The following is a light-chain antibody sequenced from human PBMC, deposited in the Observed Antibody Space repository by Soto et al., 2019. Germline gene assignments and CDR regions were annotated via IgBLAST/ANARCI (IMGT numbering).Light chain of an antibody. CDR3: MQGSNWPYS. V-gene: IGKV2-30*01. J-gene: IGKJ2*03. CDR1: QSLVYSDGNTY. CDR2: KVS. Sequence: DVVMTQSPLSLPVTLGQPASISCRSSQSLVYSDGNTYLSWFQQRPGQSPRRLISKVSNLESGVPDRFSGSGSGTDFTLKISRVQAEDVGFYYYMQGSNWPYSFGQGTKLEIK.